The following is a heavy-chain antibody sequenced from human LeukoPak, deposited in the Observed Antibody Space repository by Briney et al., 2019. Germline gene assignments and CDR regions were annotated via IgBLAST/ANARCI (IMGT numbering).Heavy chain of an antibody. Sequence: PSETLSLTCTVSGGSISSGGYFWSWIRQNPGKGPEWIGYIHYSGNTYYNPSLRSRVTKSVDMSKNQFSLKLSSVTAADTAVYYCASLRNKLFEDWGQGILVIVSS. V-gene: IGHV4-31*03. CDR2: IHYSGNT. CDR3: ASLRNKLFED. CDR1: GGSISSGGYF. J-gene: IGHJ4*02. D-gene: IGHD1/OR15-1a*01.